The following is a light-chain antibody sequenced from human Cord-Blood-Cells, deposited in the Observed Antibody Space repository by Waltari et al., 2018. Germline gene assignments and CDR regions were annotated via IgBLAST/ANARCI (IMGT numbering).Light chain of an antibody. J-gene: IGLJ3*02. CDR1: SGHSSYA. CDR2: LNSDGRH. CDR3: QTWGTGIRV. V-gene: IGLV4-69*01. Sequence: QLVLTQSPSASASLGASVKLTCTLSSGHSSYAIAWHQQQPEKGPRYLMKLNSDGRHCKGDGIPDRFSGSSSGAERYLTISSLQSGDEADYYCQTWGTGIRVFGGGTKLTVL.